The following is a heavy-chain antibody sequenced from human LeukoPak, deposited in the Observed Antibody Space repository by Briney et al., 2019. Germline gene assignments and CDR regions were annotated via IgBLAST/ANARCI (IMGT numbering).Heavy chain of an antibody. CDR3: ATKRLTTIFDY. V-gene: IGHV3-23*01. CDR2: ISGSGGST. Sequence: GGSLRLSCAASGFTFSSYALSWVRQAPGKGLEWVSAISGSGGSTYYADSVKGRFTIFRDNSKNTLYLQMNSLRAEDTAVYYCATKRLTTIFDYWGQGTLVTVSS. J-gene: IGHJ4*02. D-gene: IGHD4-11*01. CDR1: GFTFSSYA.